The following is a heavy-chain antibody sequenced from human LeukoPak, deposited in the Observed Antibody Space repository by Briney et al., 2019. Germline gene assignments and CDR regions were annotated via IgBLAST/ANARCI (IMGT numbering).Heavy chain of an antibody. CDR2: ISGNSDRT. V-gene: IGHV3-23*01. Sequence: AGSLRLSCAGSGFTFSNYAMTWVSHAPGNGLEWVSSISGNSDRTYYADSVKGRFTISRDNSKNTVTLQMNSLRAEDTAVYSCAKGHGDYVPAEYLQHWGQGTLVTLS. J-gene: IGHJ1*01. CDR3: AKGHGDYVPAEYLQH. D-gene: IGHD4-17*01. CDR1: GFTFSNYA.